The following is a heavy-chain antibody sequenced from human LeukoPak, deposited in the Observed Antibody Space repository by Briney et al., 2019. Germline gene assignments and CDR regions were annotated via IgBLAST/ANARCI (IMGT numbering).Heavy chain of an antibody. D-gene: IGHD1-7*01. CDR1: GFTFSSYV. CDR2: ISWNSGSI. V-gene: IGHV3-9*01. J-gene: IGHJ4*02. Sequence: QPGGSLRLSCETAGFTFSSYVMHWVRRTPGKGLEWVSGISWNSGSIGYADSVKGRFTISRDNAKNSLYLQMNSLRAEDTALYYCAKDETGTTFAGFDYWGQGTLVTVSS. CDR3: AKDETGTTFAGFDY.